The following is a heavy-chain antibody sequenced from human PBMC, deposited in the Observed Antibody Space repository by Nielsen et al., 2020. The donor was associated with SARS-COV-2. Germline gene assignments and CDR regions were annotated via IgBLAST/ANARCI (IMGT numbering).Heavy chain of an antibody. Sequence: GESLKISCAASGFTFDDYGMSWVRQAPGKGLEWVSGINWNGGSTGYADSVKGRFTISRDNAKNSLYLQMNSLRAEDTALNHCAGPLEFDYWGQGTLVTVSS. CDR2: INWNGGST. CDR1: GFTFDDYG. D-gene: IGHD5-24*01. V-gene: IGHV3-20*01. CDR3: AGPLEFDY. J-gene: IGHJ4*02.